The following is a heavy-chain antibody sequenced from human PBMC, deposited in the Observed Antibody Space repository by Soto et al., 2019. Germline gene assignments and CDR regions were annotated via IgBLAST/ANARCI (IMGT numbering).Heavy chain of an antibody. CDR1: GGSIGLGAHY. D-gene: IGHD1-26*01. Sequence: SENLSVTFTVSGGSIGLGAHYSGMIRQLTGKGLEWLGDIYDTGETFQNQSLKSRFTISSDKNKNQFSMRLSYVTAADTAVYSCTRRRVGASSPRDFWGQGTMVTVSS. V-gene: IGHV4-30-4*08. CDR3: TRRRVGASSPRDF. J-gene: IGHJ4*02. CDR2: IYDTGET.